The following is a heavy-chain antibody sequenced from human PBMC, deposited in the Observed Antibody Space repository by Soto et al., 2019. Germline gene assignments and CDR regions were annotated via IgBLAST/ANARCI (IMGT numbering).Heavy chain of an antibody. CDR2: ISGSGVST. J-gene: IGHJ4*02. D-gene: IGHD3-22*01. Sequence: GGSMRLSCAASGLTFSSYAMSGVRQAPGKGLEWVSAISGSGVSTYYADSVKGRFTISRDNSKNTLYLQMNSLRAEDTAVYYCAKSPGMYYYDSSGYYHYDYWGQGTLVTVSS. V-gene: IGHV3-23*01. CDR1: GLTFSSYA. CDR3: AKSPGMYYYDSSGYYHYDY.